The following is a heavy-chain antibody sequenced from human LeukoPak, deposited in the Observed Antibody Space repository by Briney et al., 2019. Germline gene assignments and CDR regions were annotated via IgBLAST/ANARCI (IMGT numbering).Heavy chain of an antibody. Sequence: SSQTLSLTCTVSGASISTGSSYWSWIRQPAGEGLEWIGRIHNSGSTNYNPSLNSRVTISVDTSKNQVSLKLTSVTAADTAVYYCTRTSITMMGYYFDYWGQGTLVTVSS. CDR1: GASISTGSSY. J-gene: IGHJ4*02. CDR3: TRTSITMMGYYFDY. D-gene: IGHD3-22*01. V-gene: IGHV4-61*02. CDR2: IHNSGST.